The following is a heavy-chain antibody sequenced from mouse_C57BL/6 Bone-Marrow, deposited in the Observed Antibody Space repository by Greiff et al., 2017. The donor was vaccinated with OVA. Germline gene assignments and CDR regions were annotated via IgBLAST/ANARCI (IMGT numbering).Heavy chain of an antibody. D-gene: IGHD1-1*01. CDR1: GYTITDDG. CDR2: IYPGNGDT. CDR3: ATDITAFEY. Sequence: VQLQQSGAELVRPGASVKLSCTASGYTITDDGMRWVKQRPEQGLEWIGWIYPGNGDTDYASKFKGKATMTADKSSNTAYLQLSSLTSEDTAVFYCATDITAFEYWGQGTTLSVS. V-gene: IGHV14-4*01. J-gene: IGHJ2*01.